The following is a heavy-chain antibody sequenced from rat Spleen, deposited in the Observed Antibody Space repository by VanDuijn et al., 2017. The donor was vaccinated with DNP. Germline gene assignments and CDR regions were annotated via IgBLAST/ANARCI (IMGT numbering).Heavy chain of an antibody. CDR2: ITSDGSST. J-gene: IGHJ2*01. D-gene: IGHD1-11*01. V-gene: IGHV5-7*01. CDR3: ARGGRSYFDY. CDR1: GFTFSDYN. Sequence: EVQLVESGGGLVQPGRPMKLSCAASGFTFSDYNMAWVRQAPTKGLEWVATITSDGSSTYYRVSVKGRFTISRENAKRTLYLQMDGLRSEDTASYYCARGGRSYFDYWGQGVMVTVSS.